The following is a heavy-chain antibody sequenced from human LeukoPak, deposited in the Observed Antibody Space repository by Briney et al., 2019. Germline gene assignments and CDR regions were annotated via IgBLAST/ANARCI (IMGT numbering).Heavy chain of an antibody. CDR3: ATHLGYCSGGSCYWGY. CDR2: IYPGDSDT. D-gene: IGHD2-15*01. CDR1: GYSFTSYW. V-gene: IGHV5-51*01. J-gene: IGHJ4*02. Sequence: GESLKISCKGSGYSFTSYWIGWVRQMPGKGLELMGIIYPGDSDTRYSPSSQGKVTISADKSISTAYLQWSSLKASATAIYYCATHLGYCSGGSCYWGYWGQGTLVTVSS.